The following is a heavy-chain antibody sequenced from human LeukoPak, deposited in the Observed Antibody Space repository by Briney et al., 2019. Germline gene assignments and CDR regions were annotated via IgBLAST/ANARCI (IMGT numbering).Heavy chain of an antibody. V-gene: IGHV3-30*02. Sequence: GGSLRLSCAASGFTFSSYGMHWVRQAPGKGLEWVAFIRYDGSNKYYADSVKGRFTISRDNAKNSLYLQMNSLRAEDTAVYYCARVAIHGSGSYHWGQGTLVTVSS. CDR2: IRYDGSNK. D-gene: IGHD3-10*01. CDR1: GFTFSSYG. CDR3: ARVAIHGSGSYH. J-gene: IGHJ5*02.